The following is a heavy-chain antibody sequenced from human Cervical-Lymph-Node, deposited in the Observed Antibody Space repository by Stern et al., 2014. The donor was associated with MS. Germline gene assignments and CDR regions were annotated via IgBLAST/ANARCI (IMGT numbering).Heavy chain of an antibody. CDR1: GGSISSSNW. Sequence: QVQLQESGPGLVKPSGTLSLTCAVSGGSISSSNWWSWVRQPPGKGLEGIGEIYHSGSTNYNPSLKRRVTISVDKSKNQFSLKLSSVTAADTAVYYCAREGYSSSYDAFDIWGQGTMVTVSS. CDR2: IYHSGST. CDR3: AREGYSSSYDAFDI. V-gene: IGHV4-4*02. D-gene: IGHD6-6*01. J-gene: IGHJ3*02.